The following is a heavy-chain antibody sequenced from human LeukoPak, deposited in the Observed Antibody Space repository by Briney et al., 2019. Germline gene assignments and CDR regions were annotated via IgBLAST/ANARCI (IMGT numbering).Heavy chain of an antibody. J-gene: IGHJ4*02. CDR2: IYYSGST. Sequence: PSETLSLTCTVSGGSISSSSYYWGWIRQPPGKGLEWIGYIYYSGSTYYNPSLKSRVTISVDTSKNQFSLKLSSVTAADTAVYYCARGAAGYGTFDYWGQGTLVTVSS. D-gene: IGHD4-17*01. CDR1: GGSISSSSYY. CDR3: ARGAAGYGTFDY. V-gene: IGHV4-31*03.